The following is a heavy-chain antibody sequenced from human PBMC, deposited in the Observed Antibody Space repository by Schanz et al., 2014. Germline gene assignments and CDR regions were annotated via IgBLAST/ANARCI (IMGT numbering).Heavy chain of an antibody. CDR3: ARDYSGGGYDI. V-gene: IGHV3-30*04. Sequence: QVQLVESGGGVVQPGRSLRLSCVASGFTFSGSSMHWVRQAPGKGLEWVSIISHHGITKDYADSVTGRFTISRDNSNNMVYLQMNNLRPEDTALYYCARDYSGGGYDIWGQGTTVTVSS. J-gene: IGHJ6*02. CDR2: ISHHGITK. D-gene: IGHD3-3*01. CDR1: GFTFSGSS.